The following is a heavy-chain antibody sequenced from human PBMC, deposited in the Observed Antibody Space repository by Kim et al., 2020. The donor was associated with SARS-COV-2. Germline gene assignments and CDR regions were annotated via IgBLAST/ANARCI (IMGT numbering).Heavy chain of an antibody. CDR1: GGSISSSSYY. CDR2: IYYSGST. V-gene: IGHV4-39*07. Sequence: SETLSLTCTVSGGSISSSSYYWGWIRQPPGKGLEWIGSIYYSGSTYYNPSLKSRVTISVDTSKNQFSLKLSSVTAADTAVYYCARDLAAADHWYFDLWGRGTLVTVSS. CDR3: ARDLAAADHWYFDL. J-gene: IGHJ2*01. D-gene: IGHD6-13*01.